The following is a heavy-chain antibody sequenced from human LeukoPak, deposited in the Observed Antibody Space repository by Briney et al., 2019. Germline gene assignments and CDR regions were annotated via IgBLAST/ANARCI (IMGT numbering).Heavy chain of an antibody. CDR2: ISGSGGST. J-gene: IGHJ4*02. D-gene: IGHD3-10*01. Sequence: GGSLRLSCAASGFTFSGYAMSWVRQAPGKGLEWVSAISGSGGSTYYADSVKGRFTISRDNSKNTLYLQMNSLGAEDTAVYYCAKDLGITMVRGVSPFDYRGQGTLVTVSS. V-gene: IGHV3-23*01. CDR1: GFTFSGYA. CDR3: AKDLGITMVRGVSPFDY.